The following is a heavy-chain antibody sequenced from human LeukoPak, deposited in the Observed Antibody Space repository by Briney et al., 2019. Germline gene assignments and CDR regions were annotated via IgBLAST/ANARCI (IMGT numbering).Heavy chain of an antibody. D-gene: IGHD2-2*02. Sequence: ASVKVSCKASGGTFSSYAISWVRQAPGQGLEWMGGIIPIFGTANYAQKFQGRVTITADESTSTAYMELSSLRSEDTAVYYCATSWGGYQLLYIFDYWGRGTLVTVSS. CDR1: GGTFSSYA. V-gene: IGHV1-69*01. CDR3: ATSWGGYQLLYIFDY. CDR2: IIPIFGTA. J-gene: IGHJ4*02.